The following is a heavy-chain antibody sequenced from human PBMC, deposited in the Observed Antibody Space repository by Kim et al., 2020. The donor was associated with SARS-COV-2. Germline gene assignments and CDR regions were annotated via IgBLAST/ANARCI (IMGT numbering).Heavy chain of an antibody. CDR2: IGWNSGSI. D-gene: IGHD3-10*01. Sequence: HVGRQAPGRGLAWVEGIGWNSGSIGYADSVKGRFTISRDNAKNSLYLQMNSLRAEDTALYYCAKAYQDYYGSGSYYSYYWYFDLWGRGTLAT. V-gene: IGHV3-9*01. J-gene: IGHJ2*01. CDR3: AKAYQDYYGSGSYYSYYWYFDL.